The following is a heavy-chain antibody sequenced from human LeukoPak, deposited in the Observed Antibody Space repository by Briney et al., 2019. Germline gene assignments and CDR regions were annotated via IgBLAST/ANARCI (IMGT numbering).Heavy chain of an antibody. V-gene: IGHV3-9*01. CDR3: ATGYPGGY. Sequence: GRSLRVSCAASGFSFDDYAMHWVRQAPGKGLEWVSGISWNSGSIGYSDSVKGRFTISRDNAKNSLYLQMNSLRAEDTALYYCATGYPGGYWGQGTLVTVSS. CDR1: GFSFDDYA. CDR2: ISWNSGSI. J-gene: IGHJ4*02. D-gene: IGHD3-9*01.